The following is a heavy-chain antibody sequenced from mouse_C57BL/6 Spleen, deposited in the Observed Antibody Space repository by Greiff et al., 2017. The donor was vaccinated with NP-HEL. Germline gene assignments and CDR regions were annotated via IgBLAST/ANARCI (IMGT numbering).Heavy chain of an antibody. CDR3: ALITTVVATNLDY. J-gene: IGHJ2*01. CDR1: GYTFTDYY. V-gene: IGHV1-76*01. Sequence: VKLQQSGAELVRPGASVKLSCKASGYTFTDYYINWVKQRPGQGLEWIARIYPGSGNTYYNEKFKGKATLTAEKSSSTAYMQLSSLTSEDSAVYFCALITTVVATNLDYWGQGTTLTVSS. CDR2: IYPGSGNT. D-gene: IGHD1-1*01.